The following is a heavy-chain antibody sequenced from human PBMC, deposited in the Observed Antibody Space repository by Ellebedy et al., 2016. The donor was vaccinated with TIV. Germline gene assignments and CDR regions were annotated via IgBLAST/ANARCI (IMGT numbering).Heavy chain of an antibody. V-gene: IGHV4-61*08. D-gene: IGHD6-6*01. Sequence: SETLSLTCTVSGGSISSGGYYWSWIRQHPGKGLEWIGYIYYSGTTNYNPSLKSRVTISIDTSKTQFSLKLSSVTAADTAMYYCASANVAAPLAYWGQGTLVTVSS. J-gene: IGHJ4*02. CDR1: GGSISSGGYY. CDR2: IYYSGTT. CDR3: ASANVAAPLAY.